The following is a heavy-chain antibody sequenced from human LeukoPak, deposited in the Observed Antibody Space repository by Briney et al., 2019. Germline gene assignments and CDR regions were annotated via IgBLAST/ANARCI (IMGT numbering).Heavy chain of an antibody. V-gene: IGHV3-48*01. Sequence: SGGSLRLSCAASAFTFSDYSMNWVRRAPGKGLEWISYISGRSSTIYYADSVRGRFTISRGNAKNSMYLQMNSLRAEDTAVYYCARDRLTSGSYFFDYWGQGTLVTVFS. D-gene: IGHD1-26*01. CDR3: ARDRLTSGSYFFDY. J-gene: IGHJ4*02. CDR1: AFTFSDYS. CDR2: ISGRSSTI.